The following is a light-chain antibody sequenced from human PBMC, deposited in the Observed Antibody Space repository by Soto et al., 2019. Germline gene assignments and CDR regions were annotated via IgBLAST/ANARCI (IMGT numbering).Light chain of an antibody. V-gene: IGLV2-23*03. CDR2: EGS. J-gene: IGLJ1*01. CDR3: CSYGGSSTFDV. CDR1: ISDVRNYHL. Sequence: QGVLTQPASVSGAPGQSITISCTGSISDVRNYHLVSWYQQYPGKAPKLIIYEGSKRPSGVSNRFSGSRSGNTASLTISGLQPEDEADYYCCSYGGSSTFDVYGTGTKVTVL.